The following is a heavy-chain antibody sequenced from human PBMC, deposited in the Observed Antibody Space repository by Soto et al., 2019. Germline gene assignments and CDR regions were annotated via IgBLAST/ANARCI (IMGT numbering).Heavy chain of an antibody. CDR2: IIPIFGTA. D-gene: IGHD6-19*01. Sequence: SVKVSCKASGGTFSSYAISRVRQAPGQGLEWMGGIIPIFGTANYAQKFQGRVTITADESTSTAYMELSSLRSEDTAVYYCARGSGWPYYFDYWGQGTLVTVSS. CDR1: GGTFSSYA. V-gene: IGHV1-69*13. J-gene: IGHJ4*02. CDR3: ARGSGWPYYFDY.